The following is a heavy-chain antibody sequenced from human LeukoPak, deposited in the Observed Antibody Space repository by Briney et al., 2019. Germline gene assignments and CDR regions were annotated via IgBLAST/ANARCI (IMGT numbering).Heavy chain of an antibody. CDR2: IRYDGSNK. J-gene: IGHJ4*02. Sequence: GGSLRLSCAASGFTFSSYGMHWVRQAPGKGLEWVAFIRYDGSNKYYADSVKGRFTISRDNSKNTLYLQMNSLRAEDTAVYYCAKRYCSSTSGHGFDYWGQGTLVTVSS. D-gene: IGHD2-2*01. CDR3: AKRYCSSTSGHGFDY. V-gene: IGHV3-30*02. CDR1: GFTFSSYG.